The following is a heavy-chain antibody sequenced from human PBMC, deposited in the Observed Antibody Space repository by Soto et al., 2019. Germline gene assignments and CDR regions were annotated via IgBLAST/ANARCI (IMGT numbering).Heavy chain of an antibody. D-gene: IGHD2-15*01. CDR1: GYTFTSYG. CDR2: ISAYNGNT. Sequence: GASVKVSCKASGYTFTSYGIRWVRQAPGQGLEWMGWISAYNGNTNYAQKLQGRVTMTTDTSTSTAYMELRSLRSDDTAVYYCARDLGVNCSGGSRYLENDAFDIWGQGTMVTVSS. CDR3: ARDLGVNCSGGSRYLENDAFDI. J-gene: IGHJ3*02. V-gene: IGHV1-18*01.